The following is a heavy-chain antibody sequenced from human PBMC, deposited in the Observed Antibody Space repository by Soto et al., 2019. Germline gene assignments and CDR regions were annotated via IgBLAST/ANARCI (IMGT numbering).Heavy chain of an antibody. J-gene: IGHJ4*02. CDR3: ARVFDY. CDR2: IYYSGST. V-gene: IGHV4-39*01. CDR1: GGSISTSTYY. Sequence: QLQLQESGPGLLKPSETLSLTCTVSGGSISTSTYYWGWIRQPPGKGLEWIGSIYYSGSTYYNPYLKSRLTISMDTSKNQFSLNLASVTAADTAVYYCARVFDYWGQGTLVTVSS.